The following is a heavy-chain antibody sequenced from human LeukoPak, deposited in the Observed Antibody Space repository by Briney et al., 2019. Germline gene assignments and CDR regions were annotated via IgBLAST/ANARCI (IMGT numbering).Heavy chain of an antibody. D-gene: IGHD4-17*01. CDR1: VYTLTELS. V-gene: IGHV1-24*01. Sequence: ASVKVSCKVSVYTLTELSMHWVRHAPGKGLEWMGGFDPEDGETIYAQKFQGRVTMTEDTSTDTAYMELSRLRSEDTAVYYCARASTVKAFDIWGQGTMVTVSS. J-gene: IGHJ3*02. CDR2: FDPEDGET. CDR3: ARASTVKAFDI.